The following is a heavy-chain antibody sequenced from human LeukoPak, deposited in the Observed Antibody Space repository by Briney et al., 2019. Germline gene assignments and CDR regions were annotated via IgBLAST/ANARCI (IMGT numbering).Heavy chain of an antibody. V-gene: IGHV1-2*02. CDR2: INPNSGGT. J-gene: IGHJ4*02. Sequence: ASVKVSCKASGYTFTGYYMHWVRQAPGQGLEWMGWINPNSGGTNYAQKFQGRVTMTRDTSISTACMELSRLRSDDTAVYYCARARDIAVAGFDYWGQGTLVTVSS. CDR3: ARARDIAVAGFDY. CDR1: GYTFTGYY. D-gene: IGHD6-19*01.